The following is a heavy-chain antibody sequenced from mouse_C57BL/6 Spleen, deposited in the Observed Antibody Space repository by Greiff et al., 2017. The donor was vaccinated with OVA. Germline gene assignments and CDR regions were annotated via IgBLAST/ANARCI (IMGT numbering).Heavy chain of an antibody. CDR2: ISSGSSTI. J-gene: IGHJ3*01. V-gene: IGHV5-17*01. CDR1: GFTFSDYG. D-gene: IGHD2-4*01. CDR3: ARRAYYDYDWFAY. Sequence: VQLKESGGGLVKPGGSLKLSCAASGFTFSDYGMHWVRQAPEKGLEWVAYISSGSSTIYYADTVKGRFTISRDNAKNTLFLQMTSLRSEDTAMYYCARRAYYDYDWFAYWGQGTLVTVSA.